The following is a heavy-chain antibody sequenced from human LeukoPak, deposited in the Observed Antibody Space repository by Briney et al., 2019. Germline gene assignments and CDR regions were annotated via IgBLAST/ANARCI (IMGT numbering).Heavy chain of an antibody. CDR1: GFTFSSSA. CDR3: AKDRSQYYGSHP. Sequence: KPGGSLRLSCAASGFTFSSSAMNWVRQAPGKGLEWVSTISGSGGSTYYADSVKGRFSVSRDNSKNTLYLQMNSLRAEDTAIYYCAKDRSQYYGSHPWGQGTLVTVSS. J-gene: IGHJ5*02. V-gene: IGHV3-23*01. D-gene: IGHD3-10*01. CDR2: ISGSGGST.